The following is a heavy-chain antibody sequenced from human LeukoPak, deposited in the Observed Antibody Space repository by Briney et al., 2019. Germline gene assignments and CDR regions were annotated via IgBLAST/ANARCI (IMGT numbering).Heavy chain of an antibody. V-gene: IGHV3-21*01. Sequence: GGSLRLSCAASGFTFSSYSMNWVRQAPGKGLEWVSSISSSSSYIYYADSVKGRFTISRDNAKNSLYLQMNSLRAEDTAVYYCASGADCSSTSCYWWYFDCWGQGTLVTVSS. D-gene: IGHD2-2*01. J-gene: IGHJ4*02. CDR2: ISSSSSYI. CDR3: ASGADCSSTSCYWWYFDC. CDR1: GFTFSSYS.